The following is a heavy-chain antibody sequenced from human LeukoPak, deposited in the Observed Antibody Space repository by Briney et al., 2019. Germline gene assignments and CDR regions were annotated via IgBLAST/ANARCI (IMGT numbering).Heavy chain of an antibody. CDR1: GFTFSSYA. CDR2: ISGSGGST. V-gene: IGHV3-23*01. Sequence: GGSLRLSCAASGFTFSSYAMSWVRQAPGKGLEWVSAISGSGGSTYYADSVKGRFTISRGNSKNTLYPQRNSLRAEDTAVYYCARDSGYDSVGIDYWGQGTLVTVSS. D-gene: IGHD5-12*01. CDR3: ARDSGYDSVGIDY. J-gene: IGHJ4*02.